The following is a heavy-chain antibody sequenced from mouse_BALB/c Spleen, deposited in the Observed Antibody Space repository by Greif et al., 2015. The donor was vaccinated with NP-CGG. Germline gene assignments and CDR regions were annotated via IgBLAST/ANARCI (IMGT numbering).Heavy chain of an antibody. Sequence: EVQLQESGPELVKPGASVKISCKASGYSFTGYYMHWVKQSHVKSLEWIGRINPYNGATSYNQNFKDKASLTVDKSSSTAYMELHSLTSEDSAVYYCARDGYYSMDYWGQGTSVTVSS. CDR2: INPYNGAT. D-gene: IGHD2-3*01. V-gene: IGHV1-31*01. CDR1: GYSFTGYY. J-gene: IGHJ4*01. CDR3: ARDGYYSMDY.